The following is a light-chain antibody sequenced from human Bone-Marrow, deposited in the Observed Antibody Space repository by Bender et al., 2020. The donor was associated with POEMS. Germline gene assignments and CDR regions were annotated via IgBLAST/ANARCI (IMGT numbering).Light chain of an antibody. V-gene: IGLV2-14*03. CDR2: DVI. CDR1: TSDVGGYNY. CDR3: SSYTTSSLWM. J-gene: IGLJ3*02. Sequence: QSALTQPASVSGSPGQSITISCTGTTSDVGGYNYVSWYQQHPGKAPKLIIYDVITRPSGVSSRFSGSKSGNTASLTISGLQGEDEADYFCSSYTTSSLWMFGRGTKVTVL.